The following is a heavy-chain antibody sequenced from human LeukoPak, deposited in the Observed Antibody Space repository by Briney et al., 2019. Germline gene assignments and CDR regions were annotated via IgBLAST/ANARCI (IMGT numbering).Heavy chain of an antibody. Sequence: ASVKVSCKASGYTFTGYYMHWVRQAPGQGLEWMGWINPNSGGTNYAQKIQGRVTMTRDTSISTAYMELSRLRSDDTAVYYCARTPSGYYDILTGYSNYFDYWGQGTLVTVSS. CDR2: INPNSGGT. D-gene: IGHD3-9*01. J-gene: IGHJ4*02. V-gene: IGHV1-2*02. CDR1: GYTFTGYY. CDR3: ARTPSGYYDILTGYSNYFDY.